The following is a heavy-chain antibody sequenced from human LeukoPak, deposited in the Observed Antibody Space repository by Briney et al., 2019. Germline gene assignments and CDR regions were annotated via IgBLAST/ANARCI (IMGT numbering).Heavy chain of an antibody. V-gene: IGHV1-2*02. CDR3: ARSVAGILHFDY. CDR1: GYTFTGYY. D-gene: IGHD6-19*01. Sequence: ASVKVSCKASGYTFTGYYMHWVRQAPGQGLEWMGWINPNSGGTNYAQKFQGRVTMTRDTSISTARMELSRLRSDDTAVYYCARSVAGILHFDYWGQGTLVTVSS. J-gene: IGHJ4*02. CDR2: INPNSGGT.